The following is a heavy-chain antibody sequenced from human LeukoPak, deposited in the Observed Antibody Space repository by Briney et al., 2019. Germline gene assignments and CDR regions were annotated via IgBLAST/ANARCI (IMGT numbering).Heavy chain of an antibody. CDR3: AGQTTGTYSSSYYNYYMDV. J-gene: IGHJ6*03. CDR2: INHSGST. D-gene: IGHD6-13*01. V-gene: IGHV4-34*01. Sequence: PSETLSLTCAVYGGSFSTYYWSWIRQPPGKGLEWIGGINHSGSTNYNPSLKSRVTISVDTSKNQFSLKLSSVTAADTAVYYCAGQTTGTYSSSYYNYYMDVWGKGTTVTVSS. CDR1: GGSFSTYY.